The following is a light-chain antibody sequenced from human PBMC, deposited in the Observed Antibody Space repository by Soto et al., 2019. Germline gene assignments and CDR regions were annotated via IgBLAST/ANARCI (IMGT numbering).Light chain of an antibody. CDR2: DAA. CDR3: QQRSNWPLT. Sequence: DIVMTQSPDSLAVSLVDMATITCKSSQCILYSSNNKNYLVWYQQKPGRAPKLLIYDAATLESGVPSRFSGSGSGTDFTLTISSLEPEDFAVYYCQQRSNWPLTFGGGTKVDI. J-gene: IGKJ4*01. CDR1: QCILYSSNNKNY. V-gene: IGKV4-1*01.